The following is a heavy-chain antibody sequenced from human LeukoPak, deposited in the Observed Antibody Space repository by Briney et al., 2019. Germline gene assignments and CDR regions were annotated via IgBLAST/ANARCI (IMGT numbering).Heavy chain of an antibody. CDR3: ARLGGWLQLHYFDY. D-gene: IGHD5-24*01. CDR2: INHSGST. J-gene: IGHJ4*02. Sequence: SETLSLTCAVYGGSFSGYYWSWIRQPPGKGLEWIGEINHSGSTNYNPSLKSRVTISVDTSKNQFSLKLSSVTATDTAVYYCARLGGWLQLHYFDYWGQGTLVTVSS. CDR1: GGSFSGYY. V-gene: IGHV4-34*01.